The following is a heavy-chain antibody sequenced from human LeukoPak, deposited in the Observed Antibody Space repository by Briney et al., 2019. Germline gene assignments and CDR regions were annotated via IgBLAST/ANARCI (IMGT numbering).Heavy chain of an antibody. CDR3: ARGSGSYYDY. CDR2: INPNSGGT. D-gene: IGHD1-26*01. J-gene: IGHJ4*02. Sequence: VKVSCKASGYTFTGYYMHWVRQAPGQGLEWMGWINPNSGGTNYAQKFQGWVTMTRDTSTSTVYMEPSSLRSEDTAVYYCARGSGSYYDYWGQGTLVTVSS. V-gene: IGHV1-2*04. CDR1: GYTFTGYY.